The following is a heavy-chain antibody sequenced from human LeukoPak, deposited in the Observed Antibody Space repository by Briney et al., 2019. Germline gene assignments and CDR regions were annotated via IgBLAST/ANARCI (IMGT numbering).Heavy chain of an antibody. V-gene: IGHV3-21*01. D-gene: IGHD3-22*01. J-gene: IGHJ2*01. CDR3: ASTHSEYYYDSSGYYIESDWYFDL. CDR2: IISSSSYI. Sequence: GGSLSLSCAASGFTFISYSMNWVRRAPGKGLEWVSSIISSSSYIYYADSVKGRFTISRDNAKNSLYLQMNSLRAEDTAVYYCASTHSEYYYDSSGYYIESDWYFDLWGRGTLVTVSS. CDR1: GFTFISYS.